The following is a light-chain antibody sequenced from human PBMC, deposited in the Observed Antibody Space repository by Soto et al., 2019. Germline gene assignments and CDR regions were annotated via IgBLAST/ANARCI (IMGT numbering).Light chain of an antibody. CDR1: SSDVGGYNY. V-gene: IGLV2-8*01. CDR3: SSYGGYNNVI. J-gene: IGLJ2*01. Sequence: QSVLTQPPSASGSPGQSVTISCTRTSSDVGGYNYVSWYQQHPDKAPKLIIYEVSKRPSGVPDRFSGSKSGNTASLTVSGLQAEDEADYYCSSYGGYNNVIFGGGTKLTVL. CDR2: EVS.